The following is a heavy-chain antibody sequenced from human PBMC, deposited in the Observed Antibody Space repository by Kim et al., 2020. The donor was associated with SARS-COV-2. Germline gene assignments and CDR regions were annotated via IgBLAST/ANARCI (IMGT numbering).Heavy chain of an antibody. Sequence: ASVKVSCKASGYTFTSYGISWVRQAPGQGLEWMGWISAYNGNTNYAQKLQGRVTMTTDTSTSTAYMELRSLRSDDTAVYYCARDPRSVLLWFGELPANWFDPWGQRTLVTFSS. CDR1: GYTFTSYG. CDR2: ISAYNGNT. D-gene: IGHD3-10*01. J-gene: IGHJ5*02. V-gene: IGHV1-18*04. CDR3: ARDPRSVLLWFGELPANWFDP.